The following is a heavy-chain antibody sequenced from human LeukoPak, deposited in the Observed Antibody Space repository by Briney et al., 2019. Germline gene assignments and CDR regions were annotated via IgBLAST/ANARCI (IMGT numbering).Heavy chain of an antibody. D-gene: IGHD1-26*01. J-gene: IGHJ4*02. CDR3: ARAGRSGSFDY. CDR2: IYYSGST. Sequence: SDTLSLTCTVSGDSISSYYWSWIRQPPGEGLEWIGYIYYSGSTNYNPSLKSRVTISVDTSKNQFSLKLSSVSAADTAVYYCARAGRSGSFDYWGQGTLVTVSS. CDR1: GDSISSYY. V-gene: IGHV4-59*07.